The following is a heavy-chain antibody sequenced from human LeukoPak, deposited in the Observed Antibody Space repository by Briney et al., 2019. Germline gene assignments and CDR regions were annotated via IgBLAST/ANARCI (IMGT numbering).Heavy chain of an antibody. D-gene: IGHD3-10*01. V-gene: IGHV3-43*01. Sequence: PGGSLRLSCAASGFTFDDYTMHWVRQAPGKGLEWVSLISWHGSTTKYADSVKGRFTISRDNAKNSLYLQMNSLRAEDTAVYYCARARTMVRGVTNYYYYGMDVWGQGTTVTVSS. CDR1: GFTFDDYT. J-gene: IGHJ6*02. CDR3: ARARTMVRGVTNYYYYGMDV. CDR2: ISWHGSTT.